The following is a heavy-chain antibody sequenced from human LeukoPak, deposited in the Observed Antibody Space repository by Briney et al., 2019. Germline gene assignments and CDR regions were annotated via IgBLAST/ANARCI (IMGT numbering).Heavy chain of an antibody. Sequence: SGTLSLTCAVSGGSISSSNWWSWVRQPPGKGLEWIGEIYHRGSTNYNPSLKSRVTISVDKSKNQFSLKLSSVTAADTAVYYCARVPILDYYDSSGYSPSGFDYWGQGTLVTVSS. CDR3: ARVPILDYYDSSGYSPSGFDY. J-gene: IGHJ4*02. CDR1: GGSISSSNW. CDR2: IYHRGST. D-gene: IGHD3-22*01. V-gene: IGHV4-4*02.